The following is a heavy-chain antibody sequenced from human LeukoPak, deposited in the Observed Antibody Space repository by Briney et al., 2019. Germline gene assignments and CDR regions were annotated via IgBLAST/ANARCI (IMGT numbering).Heavy chain of an antibody. Sequence: GGSLRLSWAASGFTFSSYSMTWVRQARGKGMGWVSYISSSSSTIYYADSVKGRFTISRDNAKNSLYLQMNSLRDEDTAVYYCARGERYSYGYHLFDYWGQGTLVTVSS. CDR2: ISSSSSTI. V-gene: IGHV3-48*02. CDR1: GFTFSSYS. D-gene: IGHD5-18*01. J-gene: IGHJ4*02. CDR3: ARGERYSYGYHLFDY.